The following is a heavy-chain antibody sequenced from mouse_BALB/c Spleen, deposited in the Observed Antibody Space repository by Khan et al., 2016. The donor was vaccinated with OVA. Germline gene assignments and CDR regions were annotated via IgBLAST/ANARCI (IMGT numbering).Heavy chain of an antibody. CDR1: GFSLSRYN. J-gene: IGHJ4*01. CDR3: ARAYYRYDGYYAMDY. V-gene: IGHV2-6-4*01. CDR2: IWGGGGT. Sequence: VNLVESGPGLVSPSQSLSITCTVSGFSLSRYNIHWVRQPPGKGLEWLGMIWGGGGTDYNSTLKSRLSISKDNSKSQVFLKMNSLQTDDTAMYYCARAYYRYDGYYAMDYWGQGTSVTVSS. D-gene: IGHD2-14*01.